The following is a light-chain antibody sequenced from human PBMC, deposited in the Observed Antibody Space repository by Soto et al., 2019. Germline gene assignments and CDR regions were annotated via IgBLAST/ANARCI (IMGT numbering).Light chain of an antibody. J-gene: IGKJ5*01. Sequence: DIQMTQSPSTLSASVGDRVTITCRASQSASTFLAWYQQKPGQAPKLLIYDASTLQSGVPSRFSASGSGTEFALTISSLQPEDFATYYCQQYNSYPITFGQGTRLEIK. CDR1: QSASTF. V-gene: IGKV1-5*01. CDR2: DAS. CDR3: QQYNSYPIT.